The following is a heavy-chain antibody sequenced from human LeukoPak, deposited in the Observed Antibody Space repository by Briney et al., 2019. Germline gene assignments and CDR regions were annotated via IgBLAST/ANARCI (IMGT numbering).Heavy chain of an antibody. D-gene: IGHD3-9*01. CDR2: ISSSSSYI. CDR1: GFTFSSYS. V-gene: IGHV3-21*01. CDR3: AIPGLRYFDWSPPHFDY. J-gene: IGHJ4*02. Sequence: GGSLRLSCAASGFTFSSYSMNWVRQAPGKGLEWVSSISSSSSYIYYADSVKGRFTISRDNAKNSLYLQMNSLRAEDTAVYYCAIPGLRYFDWSPPHFDYWGQGTLVTVSS.